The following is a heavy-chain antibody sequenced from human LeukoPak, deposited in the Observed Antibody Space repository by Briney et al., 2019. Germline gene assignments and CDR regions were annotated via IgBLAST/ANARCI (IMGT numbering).Heavy chain of an antibody. CDR2: ISTSSSFI. Sequence: PGGSLRLSCAASGFTFSSYSINWVRQAPGKGLEWVSSISTSSSFIYYADSVKGRFTISRDNAKNSLYLQMNSLRAEDTAVYYCAREKEYCSGGGCYGEEFDPWGQGTLVTVSS. V-gene: IGHV3-21*01. CDR3: AREKEYCSGGGCYGEEFDP. D-gene: IGHD2-15*01. CDR1: GFTFSSYS. J-gene: IGHJ5*02.